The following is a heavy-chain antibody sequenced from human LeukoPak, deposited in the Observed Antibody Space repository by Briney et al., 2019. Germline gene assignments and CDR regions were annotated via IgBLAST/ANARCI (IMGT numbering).Heavy chain of an antibody. J-gene: IGHJ3*02. CDR2: ISGDGGST. V-gene: IGHV3-43*02. CDR3: AKEIDTLGTNAFDI. Sequence: PGGSLRLSCAASGFTFDDYAMHWVRQAPGKGLEWVSLISGDGGSTYYADSVRGRFTISRDNSKNSLYLQMDSPRTEDTAFYYCAKEIDTLGTNAFDIWGQGTMVTVSS. D-gene: IGHD2-15*01. CDR1: GFTFDDYA.